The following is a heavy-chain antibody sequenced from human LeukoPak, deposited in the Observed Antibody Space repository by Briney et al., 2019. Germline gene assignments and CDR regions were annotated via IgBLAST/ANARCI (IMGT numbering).Heavy chain of an antibody. CDR2: IYSGGRT. J-gene: IGHJ4*02. Sequence: GGSLRLSCAASGFTVSSNYMTWVRQAPGKGLEWVSVIYSGGRTYYADSVKGRFTISRDNSKNTLHLQMNSLRAEDTAVYYCARVPGDYWGQGTLVTVSS. V-gene: IGHV3-53*01. CDR3: ARVPGDY. CDR1: GFTVSSNY.